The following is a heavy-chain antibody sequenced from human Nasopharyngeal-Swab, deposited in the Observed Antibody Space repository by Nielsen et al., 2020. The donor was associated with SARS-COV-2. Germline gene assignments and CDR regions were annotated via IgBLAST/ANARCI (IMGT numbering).Heavy chain of an antibody. J-gene: IGHJ6*03. D-gene: IGHD2-2*01. Sequence: SETLSLTCAVYGGSFSAYSWAWIRQPPGKGLEWIAEINHRGSTNYSPSLKSRVTVSVDTSKNQLSLKLSSVTAADTAVYYCARGLSGIVPAPILGLGPYYSYYYMDVWGKGTTVTVSS. CDR1: GGSFSAYS. CDR2: INHRGST. CDR3: ARGLSGIVPAPILGLGPYYSYYYMDV. V-gene: IGHV4-34*01.